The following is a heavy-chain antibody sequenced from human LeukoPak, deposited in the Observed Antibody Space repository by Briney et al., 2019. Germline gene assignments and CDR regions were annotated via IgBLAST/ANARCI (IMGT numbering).Heavy chain of an antibody. J-gene: IGHJ6*03. D-gene: IGHD4-17*01. CDR3: ARGFGTTFHYYYYMDV. CDR1: GGSFSGYY. CDR2: INHSGST. V-gene: IGHV4-34*01. Sequence: PSETLSLTCAVYGGSFSGYYWSWIRQPPGKGLEWIGEINHSGSTNYNPSLKSRVTISVDTSKNQFSLKLSSVTAADTAVYYCARGFGTTFHYYYYMDVWGQGTLVTVSS.